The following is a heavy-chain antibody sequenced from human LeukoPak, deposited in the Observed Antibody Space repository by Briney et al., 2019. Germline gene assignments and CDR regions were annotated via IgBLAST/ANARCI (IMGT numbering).Heavy chain of an antibody. CDR2: IYSGGST. CDR3: ARDGLDYYMNV. D-gene: IGHD6-6*01. CDR1: GFTVSSNY. V-gene: IGHV3-66*01. J-gene: IGHJ6*03. Sequence: GGSLRLSCAASGFTVSSNYMSWVRQAPGKGLEWVSVIYSGGSTYYADSVKGRFTISRDNSKNTLYLQVNSLRAEDTAVYYCARDGLDYYMNVWGKGTTVTVS.